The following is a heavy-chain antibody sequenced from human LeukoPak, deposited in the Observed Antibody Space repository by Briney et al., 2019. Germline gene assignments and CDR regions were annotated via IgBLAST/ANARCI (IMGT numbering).Heavy chain of an antibody. V-gene: IGHV4-39*07. D-gene: IGHD3-10*01. J-gene: IGHJ4*02. CDR1: GGSISSSSYY. CDR2: IYYSGST. CDR3: ARARPERAYYGSGRLYYFDY. Sequence: SETLSLTCTVSGGSISSSSYYWGWIRQPPGKGLEWIGSIYYSGSTYYNPSLKSRVTISVDTSKNQFSLKLSSVTAADTAVYYCARARPERAYYGSGRLYYFDYWGQGTLVTVSS.